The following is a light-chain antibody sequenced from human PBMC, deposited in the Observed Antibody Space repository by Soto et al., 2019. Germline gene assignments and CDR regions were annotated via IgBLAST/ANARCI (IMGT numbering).Light chain of an antibody. Sequence: DIVLTQSPGTLSLSPGESVTRSCRASQSVSSGHLAWYQQKPGQAPRLFIYGASRRATGSPDRFSGSGSGTDFTHTISRLQPEDLAVYSAQHYCSSVTFGRGTKVESK. J-gene: IGKJ4*01. CDR1: QSVSSGH. CDR2: GAS. CDR3: QHYCSSVT. V-gene: IGKV3-20*01.